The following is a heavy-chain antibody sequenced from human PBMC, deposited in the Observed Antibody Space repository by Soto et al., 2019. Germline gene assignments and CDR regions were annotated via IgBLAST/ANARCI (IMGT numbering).Heavy chain of an antibody. V-gene: IGHV4-34*01. CDR3: ARPGCGGDCLYYFDY. CDR1: GGSFSGYY. D-gene: IGHD2-21*02. CDR2: INHSGST. Sequence: SETLSLTCAVYGGSFSGYYWSWIRQPPGKGLEWIGEINHSGSTNYNPSLKSRVTISVDTSKNQFSLKLSSVTAADTAVYYCARPGCGGDCLYYFDYWGQGTLVTVSS. J-gene: IGHJ4*02.